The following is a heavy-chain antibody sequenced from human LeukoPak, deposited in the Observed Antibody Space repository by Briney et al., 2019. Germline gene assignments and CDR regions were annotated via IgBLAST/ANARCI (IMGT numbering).Heavy chain of an antibody. CDR1: GYTLTELS. CDR3: ATRGRYYTNGVCYPSISGFDP. D-gene: IGHD2-8*01. V-gene: IGHV1-24*01. J-gene: IGHJ5*02. CDR2: FDPEDGET. Sequence: ASVKVSCKVSGYTLTELSMHWVRQAPGKGLEWMGGFDPEDGETIYAQKFQGRVTMTEDTSTDTAYMELSSLRSEDTAVYYCATRGRYYTNGVCYPSISGFDPWGQGTLVTVSS.